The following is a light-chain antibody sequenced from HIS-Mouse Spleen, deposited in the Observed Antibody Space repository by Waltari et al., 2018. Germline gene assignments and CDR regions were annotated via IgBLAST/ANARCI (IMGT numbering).Light chain of an antibody. CDR3: QQLNSYPPT. V-gene: IGKV1-9*01. CDR2: AAS. Sequence: DIQLTQSPSFLSASVGDRVTITCRASQGISSYLAWYQQKPGKAPKLLIYAASTLHSGFPSRFSGSGSGTEFTLTISSLQPEDFATYYCQQLNSYPPTFGQGTKVEIK. J-gene: IGKJ1*01. CDR1: QGISSY.